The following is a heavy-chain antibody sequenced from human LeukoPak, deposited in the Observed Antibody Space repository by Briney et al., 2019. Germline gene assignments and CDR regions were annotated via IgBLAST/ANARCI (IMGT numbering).Heavy chain of an antibody. Sequence: GGSLRLTCAACGFSFSSYGMHWVRQAPGRGLEWVAGLWYDGSNKNYADSVKGRFTISRDTPKNTLYLQMNSLRAEDTAVYYCARGWYFKDYWGQGTLVTVSS. J-gene: IGHJ4*02. CDR2: LWYDGSNK. CDR1: GFSFSSYG. D-gene: IGHD2/OR15-2a*01. V-gene: IGHV3-33*01. CDR3: ARGWYFKDY.